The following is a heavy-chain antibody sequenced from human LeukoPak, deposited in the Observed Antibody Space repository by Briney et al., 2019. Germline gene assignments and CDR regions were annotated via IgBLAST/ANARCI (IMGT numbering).Heavy chain of an antibody. J-gene: IGHJ4*02. CDR2: INPNSGGT. V-gene: IGHV1-2*02. CDR1: GYTFTGYY. D-gene: IGHD1-1*01. Sequence: GASVKVSCKASGYTFTGYYMHWVRQAPGQGLEWMGWINPNSGGTNYAQKFQGRVTMTRDTSISTVYMELNSLGAEDTAVYYCARDHNYAFDNWGQGTLVSVAS. CDR3: ARDHNYAFDN.